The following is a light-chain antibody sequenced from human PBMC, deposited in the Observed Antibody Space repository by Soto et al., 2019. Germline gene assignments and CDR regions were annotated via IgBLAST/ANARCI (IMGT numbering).Light chain of an antibody. V-gene: IGKV4-1*01. CDR2: WAS. J-gene: IGKJ4*01. CDR3: QEYYIAPLT. CDR1: QSLLLSSNNQNY. Sequence: DIVMTQSPDSLAVSLGERATINCKSSQSLLLSSNNQNYLARYQQKPGQPPKLLIYWASTRESGVPDRFSGSGSGTDFTLTISSLQAEDVAVYYCQEYYIAPLTFGGGTKVEIK.